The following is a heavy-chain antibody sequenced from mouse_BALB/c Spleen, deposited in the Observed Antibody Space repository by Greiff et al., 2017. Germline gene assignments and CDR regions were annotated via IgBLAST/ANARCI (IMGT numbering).Heavy chain of an antibody. V-gene: IGHV1S22*01. CDR3: TRYDYDPFDY. Sequence: LQQPGSELVRPGASVKLSCKASGYTFTSYWMHWVKQRPGQGLEWIGNIYPGSGSTNYDEKFKSKATLTVDTSSSTAYMQLSSLTSEDSAVYYCTRYDYDPFDYWGQGTTLTVSS. CDR1: GYTFTSYW. J-gene: IGHJ2*01. D-gene: IGHD2-4*01. CDR2: IYPGSGST.